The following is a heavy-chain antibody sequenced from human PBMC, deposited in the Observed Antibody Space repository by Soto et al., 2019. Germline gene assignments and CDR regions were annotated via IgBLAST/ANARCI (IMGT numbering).Heavy chain of an antibody. Sequence: ASLKGSCKASGYTFTSYGFSWVLQAPGQGLEWMGWINGYNGNRNYGRKFQGRVTMTTDTSTSTAYMELRSLRSDDTAVYFCARDDEFWSGYLLLWGQGTLVTVSS. CDR3: ARDDEFWSGYLLL. D-gene: IGHD3-3*01. CDR1: GYTFTSYG. J-gene: IGHJ4*02. V-gene: IGHV1-18*01. CDR2: INGYNGNR.